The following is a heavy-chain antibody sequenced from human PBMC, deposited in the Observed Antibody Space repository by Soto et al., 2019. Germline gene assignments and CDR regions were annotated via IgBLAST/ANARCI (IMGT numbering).Heavy chain of an antibody. D-gene: IGHD3-22*01. V-gene: IGHV5-51*01. CDR1: GYSFTSYW. Sequence: GESLKISCKGSGYSFTSYWIGWVRQMPGKGLEWMGIIYPGDSDTRYSPSFQGQVTISADKSISTAYLQWSSLKASDTAMYYCASAVTYYYDSSGLDAFAIWGQGTMVTVSS. CDR2: IYPGDSDT. CDR3: ASAVTYYYDSSGLDAFAI. J-gene: IGHJ3*02.